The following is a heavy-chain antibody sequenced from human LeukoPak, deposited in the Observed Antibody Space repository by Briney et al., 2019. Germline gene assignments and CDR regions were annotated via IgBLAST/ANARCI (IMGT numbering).Heavy chain of an antibody. CDR2: IYYSGST. Sequence: KPSETLSLTCTVSGGSISSGDYYWSWIRQPPGKGLEWIGYIYYSGSTYYNPSLKSRVTISVDTSKNQFSLKLSSVTAADTAVYYCARDNRLYLSDPWGQGTLVTVSS. V-gene: IGHV4-30-4*01. J-gene: IGHJ5*02. CDR3: ARDNRLYLSDP. CDR1: GGSISSGDYY. D-gene: IGHD2-2*02.